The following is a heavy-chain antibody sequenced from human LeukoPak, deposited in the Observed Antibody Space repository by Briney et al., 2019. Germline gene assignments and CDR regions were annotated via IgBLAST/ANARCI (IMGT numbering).Heavy chain of an antibody. CDR1: GGSISSGGYY. Sequence: SETLSLTCTVSGGSISSGGYYWSWIRQHPGKGLEWIGYIYYSGSTYYNPSLKSRVTISVDTSKNQFSLKLSSVTAADAAVYCCARVDSSGPKVDYWGQGTLVTVSS. V-gene: IGHV4-31*03. CDR2: IYYSGST. D-gene: IGHD3-22*01. J-gene: IGHJ4*02. CDR3: ARVDSSGPKVDY.